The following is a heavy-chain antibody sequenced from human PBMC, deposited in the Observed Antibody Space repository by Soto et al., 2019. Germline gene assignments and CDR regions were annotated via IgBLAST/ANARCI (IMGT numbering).Heavy chain of an antibody. Sequence: PSETLSLTCSVSGASIRDGDYYWSSLRQPPGKGPEWIGIIDYTGGTHYNPTLTGPVPMSVDTSANQFSLKVNFVTAADSAVYYCARVGYGDYGRGYYFDFWGPGILVTVSS. CDR2: IDYTGGT. CDR1: GASIRDGDYY. CDR3: ARVGYGDYGRGYYFDF. V-gene: IGHV4-30-4*01. D-gene: IGHD4-17*01. J-gene: IGHJ4*02.